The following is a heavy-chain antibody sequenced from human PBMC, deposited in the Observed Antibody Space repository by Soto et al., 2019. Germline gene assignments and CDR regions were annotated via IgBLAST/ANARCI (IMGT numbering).Heavy chain of an antibody. D-gene: IGHD1-26*01. CDR3: ARVSASYYYGMDV. CDR1: GGSISSSNW. J-gene: IGHJ6*02. V-gene: IGHV4-4*02. Sequence: QVQLQESGPGLVKPSGTLSLTCAVSGGSISSSNWWSWVRQPPGKGLEWIGEIYHSGSTNYNPSLKSRATISVDKSKNQFSLKLSSLTAADTAVYYCARVSASYYYGMDVWGQGTTVTVSS. CDR2: IYHSGST.